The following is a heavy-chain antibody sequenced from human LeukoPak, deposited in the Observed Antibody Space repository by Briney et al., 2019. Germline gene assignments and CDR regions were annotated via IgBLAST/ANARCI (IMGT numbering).Heavy chain of an antibody. Sequence: PGGSLRLSCAASGFTFSSYEMNWVRQAPGKGLEWVSYISSSGSTIYYADSVKGRFTISRDNAKSSLYLQMNSLRAEDTAVYYCARIDCSGGSCYSGYFDYWGQGTLATVSS. CDR1: GFTFSSYE. CDR3: ARIDCSGGSCYSGYFDY. CDR2: ISSSGSTI. D-gene: IGHD2-15*01. J-gene: IGHJ4*02. V-gene: IGHV3-48*03.